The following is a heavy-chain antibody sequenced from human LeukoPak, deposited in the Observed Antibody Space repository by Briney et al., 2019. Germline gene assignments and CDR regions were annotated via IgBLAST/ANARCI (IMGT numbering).Heavy chain of an antibody. V-gene: IGHV4-34*01. Sequence: PSETLSLTCAVYGGSFSAYSYSWIRQPPGKGLEWIGEITHVGGTNYNPSLTSRVTISIERSKKEFSLKLTSLTAADTAVYFCASAEWIYYGLDVWGTGTTVTVSS. CDR2: ITHVGGT. CDR1: GGSFSAYS. D-gene: IGHD3-3*01. J-gene: IGHJ6*04. CDR3: ASAEWIYYGLDV.